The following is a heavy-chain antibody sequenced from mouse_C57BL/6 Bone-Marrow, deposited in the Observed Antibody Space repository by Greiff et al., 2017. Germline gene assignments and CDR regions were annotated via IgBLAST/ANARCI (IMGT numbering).Heavy chain of an antibody. J-gene: IGHJ2*01. Sequence: EVMLVESEGGLVQPGSSMKLSCTASGFTFSDYYMAWVRQVPEKGLEWVANINYDGSSTYYLDSLKSRFIISRDNAKNILYLQMSSLKSEDTATYYCAREGYGYGGGITTYYFDYWGQGTTLTGSS. V-gene: IGHV5-16*01. CDR3: AREGYGYGGGITTYYFDY. D-gene: IGHD2-2*01. CDR1: GFTFSDYY. CDR2: INYDGSST.